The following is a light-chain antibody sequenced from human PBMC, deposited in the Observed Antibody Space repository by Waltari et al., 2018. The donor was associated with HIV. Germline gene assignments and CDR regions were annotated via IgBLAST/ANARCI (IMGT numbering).Light chain of an antibody. CDR1: SSNIGSNY. J-gene: IGLJ3*02. CDR2: RNN. CDR3: AAWDDSLSGPGV. V-gene: IGLV1-47*01. Sequence: QSVLTQPPSASGTPGQRVTISCSGSSSNIGSNYVYWYQQLPGTAPKLLIYRNNQRPSGVPDRFSGSKSGTSASLAISGLRSEDEADYYCAAWDDSLSGPGVFGGGTKLIVL.